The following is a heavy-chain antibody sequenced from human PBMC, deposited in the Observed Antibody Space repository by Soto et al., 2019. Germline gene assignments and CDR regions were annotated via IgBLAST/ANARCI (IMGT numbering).Heavy chain of an antibody. J-gene: IGHJ5*02. CDR2: VYHTGST. Sequence: SETLSLTCTVSGASIRSTDYYWTWIRQAPGKGLESIGYVYHTGSTYYNPSLMSRLTISVGTSKNQFSLKLTSVTAAETAVYYCVRTAREGAVAPHWFDRWGQGTQVTVSS. CDR1: GASIRSTDYY. V-gene: IGHV4-30-4*01. D-gene: IGHD2-21*02. CDR3: VRTAREGAVAPHWFDR.